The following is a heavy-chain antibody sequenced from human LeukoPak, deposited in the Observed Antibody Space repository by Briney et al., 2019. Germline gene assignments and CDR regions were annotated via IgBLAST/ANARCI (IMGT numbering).Heavy chain of an antibody. J-gene: IGHJ4*02. CDR3: AKCSSGNSSSWSDY. D-gene: IGHD6-13*01. CDR2: ISGSGGST. CDR1: GFTFSSYA. V-gene: IGHV3-23*01. Sequence: GGALRLSCAASGFTFSSYAMSWVRQAPGKGLEWVSAISGSGGSTYYADSVKGRFTISRDNSKNTLYLQMNSLRAEDTAVYYCAKCSSGNSSSWSDYWGQGTLVTVSS.